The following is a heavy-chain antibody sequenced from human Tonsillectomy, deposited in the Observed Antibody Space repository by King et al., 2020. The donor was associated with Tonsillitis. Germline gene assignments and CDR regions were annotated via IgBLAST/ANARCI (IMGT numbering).Heavy chain of an antibody. CDR2: INPNSGGT. CDR1: GYTFNDYY. V-gene: IGHV1-2*02. Sequence: VQLVESGAEVKNPGGSLKVSCKASGYTFNDYYIQWVRQAPGQGLEWMGWINPNSGGTNYAQKFQGRVTMTRDTSIRTAYMELNSLRSDDTALYYCAVGNWFDPWGQGTLVTVSS. J-gene: IGHJ5*02. CDR3: AVGNWFDP.